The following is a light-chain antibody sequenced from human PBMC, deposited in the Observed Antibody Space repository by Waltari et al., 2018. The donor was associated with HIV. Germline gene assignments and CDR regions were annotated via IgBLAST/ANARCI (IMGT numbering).Light chain of an antibody. V-gene: IGLV2-14*01. J-gene: IGLJ2*01. CDR2: EVS. CDR3: ASYTRSGILL. Sequence: QSALTQPASVSGSPGKSITISCIGSSSDIGAYNFVSWYQQRPGNAPKLMIYEVSDRPSGSSNRFSGSKSGITASLTISGLQADDEADYYCASYTRSGILLFGGGTRLTVL. CDR1: SSDIGAYNF.